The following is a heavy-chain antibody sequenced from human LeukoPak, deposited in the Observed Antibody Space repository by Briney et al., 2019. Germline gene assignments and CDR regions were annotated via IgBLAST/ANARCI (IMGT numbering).Heavy chain of an antibody. V-gene: IGHV3-53*01. Sequence: PGGSLRLSCAASGFSVTSNYMSWVRQAPGKGLEWVSVIFSGGSTYYAASVKGRCTISRDISKNTLYLQMNGLRAEDTAVYYCAREGSYYDLLTAYYKDVWYFDLWGRGTLVSVSS. CDR1: GFSVTSNY. D-gene: IGHD3-9*01. J-gene: IGHJ2*01. CDR3: AREGSYYDLLTAYYKDVWYFDL. CDR2: IFSGGST.